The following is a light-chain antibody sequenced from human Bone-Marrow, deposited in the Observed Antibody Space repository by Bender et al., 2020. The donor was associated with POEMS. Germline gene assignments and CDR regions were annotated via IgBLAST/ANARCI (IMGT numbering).Light chain of an antibody. Sequence: QSALTQPRSVSGSPGQSVSISCTGTSSDVGGYNYVSWYQHHPGKAPKLIIYDVTKRPSGVPDRFSGSKSGNTASLTISGLQSEDEADYYCSSHARYYIFKGFGGGTELTVL. CDR2: DVT. CDR3: SSHARYYIFKG. CDR1: SSDVGGYNY. V-gene: IGLV2-11*01. J-gene: IGLJ2*01.